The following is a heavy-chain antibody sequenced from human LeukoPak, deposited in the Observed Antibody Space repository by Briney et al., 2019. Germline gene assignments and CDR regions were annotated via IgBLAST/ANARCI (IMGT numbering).Heavy chain of an antibody. Sequence: PGRSPRLSCAASGYIFTSYGLHWVRQTPGKGLEWVAVIWYDGSKEYYADSVKGRFTISKDNSKNTLYLQMNSLRVEDTAVYYCVRDGGSGLDYWGQGTLVIVSS. CDR1: GYIFTSYG. V-gene: IGHV3-33*01. D-gene: IGHD6-19*01. J-gene: IGHJ4*02. CDR3: VRDGGSGLDY. CDR2: IWYDGSKE.